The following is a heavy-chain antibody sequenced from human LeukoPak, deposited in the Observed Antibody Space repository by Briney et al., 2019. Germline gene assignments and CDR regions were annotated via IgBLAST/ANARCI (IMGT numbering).Heavy chain of an antibody. CDR3: ARVRSYDSSGWPNYFFDK. CDR1: GFIVSDHY. Sequence: GGSLRLSCVASGFIVSDHYMSWVRQAPGQGLDWVSIIYSGGSTYYADSVKGRFTISRDNSKNTLYLQMNSLTGDDTAVYYCARVRSYDSSGWPNYFFDKWGQGALVTVSP. D-gene: IGHD3-22*01. CDR2: IYSGGST. J-gene: IGHJ4*02. V-gene: IGHV3-53*01.